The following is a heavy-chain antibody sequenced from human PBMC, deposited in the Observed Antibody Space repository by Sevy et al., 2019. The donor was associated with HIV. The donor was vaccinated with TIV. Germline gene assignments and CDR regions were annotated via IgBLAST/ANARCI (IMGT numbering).Heavy chain of an antibody. D-gene: IGHD1-1*01. CDR1: GFTVSSNY. V-gene: IGHV3-53*01. J-gene: IGHJ3*02. CDR3: ARGMATTNDAFDI. Sequence: GGSLRLSCAASGFTVSSNYMSWVRRAPGKGLEWVSVIYSGGSTYYADSVKGRFTISRDNSKNTLYLQMNSLRAEDTAVYYCARGMATTNDAFDIWGQGTMVTVSS. CDR2: IYSGGST.